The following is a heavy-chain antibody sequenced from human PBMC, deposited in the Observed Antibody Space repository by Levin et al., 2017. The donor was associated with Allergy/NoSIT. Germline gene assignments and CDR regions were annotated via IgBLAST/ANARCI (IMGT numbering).Heavy chain of an antibody. CDR2: IFPGDSDS. Sequence: GESLKISCKGSGYTFTSHWIAWVRQMPGKGLEWMGAIFPGDSDSRYSPSFQGQVTISADKSISTAYLSWSSLKASDTALYFCARQGGGLWCGELLLGGFDIWGQGTMVTVSS. CDR3: ARQGGGLWCGELLLGGFDI. CDR1: GYTFTSHW. V-gene: IGHV5-51*01. J-gene: IGHJ3*02. D-gene: IGHD3-10*01.